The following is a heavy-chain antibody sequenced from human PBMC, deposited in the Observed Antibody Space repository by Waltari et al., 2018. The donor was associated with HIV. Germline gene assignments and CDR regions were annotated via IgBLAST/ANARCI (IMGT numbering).Heavy chain of an antibody. CDR3: VSVLGGPHYYLQY. D-gene: IGHD3-16*01. Sequence: QVQLVESGGGVVQPGRSLRLFCAASGFTFTTYNIHWVRQAPAKGLEWWLFMCCDADQEDDADSVRGRFTTSRDNSRNTLYMQMNSLRVENTATYYCVSVLGGPHYYLQYWGQGTLVTVSS. V-gene: IGHV3-33*01. J-gene: IGHJ4*02. CDR2: MCCDADQE. CDR1: GFTFTTYN.